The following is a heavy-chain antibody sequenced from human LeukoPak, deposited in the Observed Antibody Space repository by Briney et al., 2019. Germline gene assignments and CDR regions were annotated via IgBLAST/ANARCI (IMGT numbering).Heavy chain of an antibody. Sequence: GSLRLSCAASGFTFTTYWMHWVRQAPGKGLVWISRINSDASDTNYADFVKGRFTISRDNAKNTVYLQINSLRDEDTAVYYCARICSSTDCLIPDWGQGTLVTVSS. CDR2: INSDASDT. CDR3: ARICSSTDCLIPD. V-gene: IGHV3-74*01. CDR1: GFTFTTYW. J-gene: IGHJ4*02. D-gene: IGHD2-2*01.